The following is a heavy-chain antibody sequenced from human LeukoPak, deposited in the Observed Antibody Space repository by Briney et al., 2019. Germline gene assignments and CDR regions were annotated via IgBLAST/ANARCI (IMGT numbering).Heavy chain of an antibody. Sequence: GGSLRLSCAASGFTFSNYSMNWVPQAPGKGLEWVSYISTRSGTIYYTDSVKGRFTISRDNAKNSLYLQMNSLRDEDTAVYYCARDRGGYEFFDYWGQGILVTVSS. J-gene: IGHJ4*02. D-gene: IGHD5-12*01. CDR2: ISTRSGTI. CDR3: ARDRGGYEFFDY. V-gene: IGHV3-48*02. CDR1: GFTFSNYS.